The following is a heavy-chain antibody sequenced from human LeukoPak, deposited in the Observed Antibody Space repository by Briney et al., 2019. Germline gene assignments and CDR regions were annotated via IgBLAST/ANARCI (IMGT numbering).Heavy chain of an antibody. V-gene: IGHV4-34*01. D-gene: IGHD3-22*01. CDR3: ARGLITFRTGYYYDSSGYYGYFDY. CDR1: GGSFSGYY. J-gene: IGHJ4*02. CDR2: INHSGST. Sequence: SETLSLTCAVYGGSFSGYYWSWIRQPPGKGLEWIGEINHSGSTNYNPSLKSRVTIPVDTSKNQFSLKLSSVTAADTAVYYCARGLITFRTGYYYDSSGYYGYFDYWGQGTLVTVSS.